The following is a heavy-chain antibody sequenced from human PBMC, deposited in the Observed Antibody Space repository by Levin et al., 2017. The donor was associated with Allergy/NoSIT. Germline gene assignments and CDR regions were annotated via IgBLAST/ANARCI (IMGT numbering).Heavy chain of an antibody. CDR3: AKAMTTVTLFDY. D-gene: IGHD4-17*01. CDR2: ISGSGGST. V-gene: IGHV3-23*01. CDR1: GFTFSSYA. Sequence: GESLKISCAASGFTFSSYAMSWVRQAPGKGLEWVSAISGSGGSTYYADSVKGRFTISRDNSKNTLYLQMNSLRAEDTAVYYCAKAMTTVTLFDYWGQGTLVTVSS. J-gene: IGHJ4*02.